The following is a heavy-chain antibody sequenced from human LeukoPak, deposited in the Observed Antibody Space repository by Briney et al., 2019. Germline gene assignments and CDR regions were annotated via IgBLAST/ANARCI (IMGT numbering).Heavy chain of an antibody. CDR1: GYTFTSYY. J-gene: IGHJ6*02. Sequence: GASVKVSCKASGYTFTSYYMHWVRQAPGQGLEWMGIINPSGGSTSYAQKFQGRVTMTRDTSTSTVYMELSSLRSEDTAVYYCAREWDSSGYYRRYYYYYGMDVWAKGPRSPSP. V-gene: IGHV1-46*01. D-gene: IGHD3-22*01. CDR2: INPSGGST. CDR3: AREWDSSGYYRRYYYYYGMDV.